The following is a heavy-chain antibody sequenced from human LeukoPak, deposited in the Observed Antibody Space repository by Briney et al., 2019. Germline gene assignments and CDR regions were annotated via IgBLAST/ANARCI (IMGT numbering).Heavy chain of an antibody. J-gene: IGHJ4*02. D-gene: IGHD1-26*01. CDR3: ARGEALFDY. CDR1: GGTFSSYT. CDR2: IIPILGIA. V-gene: IGHV1-69*10. Sequence: ASVKVSCKASGGTFSSYTITWVREAPGQGLEWMGGIIPILGIANYAQKFQGRVTITPDKSTSTAYMGLSSLRSEDTAVYYCARGEALFDYWGQGTLVTVSS.